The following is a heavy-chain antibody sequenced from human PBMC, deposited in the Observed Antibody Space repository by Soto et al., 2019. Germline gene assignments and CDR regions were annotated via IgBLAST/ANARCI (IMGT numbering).Heavy chain of an antibody. CDR2: IYPGGSEK. J-gene: IGHJ4*02. CDR1: GFTFSSYW. V-gene: IGHV3-7*01. Sequence: EVQLVESGGGLVQPGGSLRLSCTASGFTFSSYWMTWVCQAPGKGLEWVANIYPGGSEKYYLESVKGRFTISRDNTRNSLSLQMNSLRAEDTAVYFCARDRGSGLYRAGSDYWGQGTQVTVSS. D-gene: IGHD6-19*01. CDR3: ARDRGSGLYRAGSDY.